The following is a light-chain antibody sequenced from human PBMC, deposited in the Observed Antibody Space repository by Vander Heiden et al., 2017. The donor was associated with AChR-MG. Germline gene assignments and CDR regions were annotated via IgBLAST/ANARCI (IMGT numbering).Light chain of an antibody. V-gene: IGKV1-5*03. Sequence: DIQMTQSPSTLSASAGDRVTITCRASQSISSWLAWYQQKPGKAPKVLIYKASSLESGVPSRFSGSGSGTEFTLTISSLQPDDFATYYCQHYYTYPLTFGQGTKVEIK. CDR1: QSISSW. CDR2: KAS. J-gene: IGKJ1*01. CDR3: QHYYTYPLT.